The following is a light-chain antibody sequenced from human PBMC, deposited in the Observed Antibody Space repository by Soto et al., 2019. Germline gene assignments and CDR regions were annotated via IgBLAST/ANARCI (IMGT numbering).Light chain of an antibody. CDR1: QTITTW. J-gene: IGKJ1*01. V-gene: IGKV1-5*03. CDR2: KAS. Sequence: GSVVDRLPIPCRASQTITTWLAWYQQKPGQAPRLLIYKASTLKIGVPARFSGSGSGTEFTLTISSLQPEDFATYYGRRYNIYSEPFGQG. CDR3: RRYNIYSEP.